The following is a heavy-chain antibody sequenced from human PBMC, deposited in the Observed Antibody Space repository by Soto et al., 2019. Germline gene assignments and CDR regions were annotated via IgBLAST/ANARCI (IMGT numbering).Heavy chain of an antibody. Sequence: SETLSLTCAVYGGSFSGYYWSWIRQPPGKGLEWIGEINHSGSTNYNPSLKSRVTISVDTSKNQFSLKLSSVTAADTAVYYCARLIAVAGRPRDWFDPWGQGTLVTVSS. CDR1: GGSFSGYY. V-gene: IGHV4-34*01. J-gene: IGHJ5*02. D-gene: IGHD6-19*01. CDR3: ARLIAVAGRPRDWFDP. CDR2: INHSGST.